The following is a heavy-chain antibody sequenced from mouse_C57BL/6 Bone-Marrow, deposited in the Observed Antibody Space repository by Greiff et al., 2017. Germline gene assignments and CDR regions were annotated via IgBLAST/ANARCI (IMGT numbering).Heavy chain of an antibody. CDR1: GYTFTDYE. D-gene: IGHD1-1*01. CDR2: IDPETGGT. V-gene: IGHV1-15*01. J-gene: IGHJ4*01. Sequence: QVQLQQSGAELVRPGASVTLSCKASGYTFTDYEMHWVKQTPVHGLEWIGAIDPETGGTAYNQKFKGKAILTADKSSSTAYMGLRSLTSEGSAVYYCTRGGYYGSSSYYAMDYWGQGTSVTVSS. CDR3: TRGGYYGSSSYYAMDY.